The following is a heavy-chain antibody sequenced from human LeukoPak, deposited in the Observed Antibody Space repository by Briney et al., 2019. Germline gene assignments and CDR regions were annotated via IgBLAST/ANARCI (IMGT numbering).Heavy chain of an antibody. Sequence: GGSLRLSCAASGFTFNYAWMSWVRQVPGKGLEWVGQTVSEIDGGTTDYATPVRGRFTISRDDSKSTLYLQMNSLKIEDTAVYYCTTDEDWNYARKDVWGQGATVIVSS. V-gene: IGHV3-15*04. J-gene: IGHJ6*02. CDR2: TVSEIDGGTT. CDR1: GFTFNYAW. CDR3: TTDEDWNYARKDV. D-gene: IGHD1-7*01.